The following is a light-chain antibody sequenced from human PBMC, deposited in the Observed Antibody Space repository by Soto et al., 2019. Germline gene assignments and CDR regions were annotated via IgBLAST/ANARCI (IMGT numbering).Light chain of an antibody. J-gene: IGLJ1*01. Sequence: QSALTQPASVSGSPGQSITISCTGTSSDVGANNYVSWYQQHPGKAPKLMIYDVSNRPSGISNRFSGSKSGNTASLTISGLQAEDETDYYCNSYTSSSPFVFGTGTKLTVL. CDR3: NSYTSSSPFV. V-gene: IGLV2-14*01. CDR2: DVS. CDR1: SSDVGANNY.